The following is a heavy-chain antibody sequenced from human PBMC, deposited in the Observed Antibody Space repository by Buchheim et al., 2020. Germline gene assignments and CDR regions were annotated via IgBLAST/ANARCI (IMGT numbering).Heavy chain of an antibody. CDR1: GFTFSSYW. J-gene: IGHJ4*02. V-gene: IGHV3-7*04. CDR3: ARGSYYDYVWGSYQFDY. Sequence: EVQLVESGGGLVQPGGSLRLSCAASGFTFSSYWMSWVRQAPGKGLEWVANIKQDGSEKYYVDSLKGRFTISRDNDKNSLYLQMNSLRAEDTAVYYCARGSYYDYVWGSYQFDYWGQGTL. D-gene: IGHD3-16*02. CDR2: IKQDGSEK.